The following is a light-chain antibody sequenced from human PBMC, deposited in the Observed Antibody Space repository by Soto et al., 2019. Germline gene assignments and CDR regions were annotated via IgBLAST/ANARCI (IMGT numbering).Light chain of an antibody. CDR3: LQDHSYPRT. V-gene: IGKV1-6*01. CDR2: ATS. Sequence: AIQMTQSPSSPSASVGDRVTITCRASQDIRTELGWYQQKPGNAPKLLIYATSILQSGVPSRFSGIGSGTDFTLTLSSLQTEDFATYYCLQDHSYPRTFGQGTKVDIK. J-gene: IGKJ1*01. CDR1: QDIRTE.